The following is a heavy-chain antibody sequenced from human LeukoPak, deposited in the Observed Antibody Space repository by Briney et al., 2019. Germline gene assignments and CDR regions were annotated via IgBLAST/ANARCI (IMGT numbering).Heavy chain of an antibody. CDR3: ARDSRPYYYDSSGYYVPYSFDY. J-gene: IGHJ4*02. CDR1: GGSISSYY. Sequence: SETLSLTCTVSGGSISSYYWSWIRQPAGKGLEWIGRIYTSGSTNYNPSLKSRVTMSVGTSKNQFSLKLSSVTAEDTAVYYCARDSRPYYYDSSGYYVPYSFDYWGQGTLVTVSS. D-gene: IGHD3-22*01. V-gene: IGHV4-4*07. CDR2: IYTSGST.